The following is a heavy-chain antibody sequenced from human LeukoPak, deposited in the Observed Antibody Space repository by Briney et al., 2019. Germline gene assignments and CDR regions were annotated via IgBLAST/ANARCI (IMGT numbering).Heavy chain of an antibody. V-gene: IGHV4-39*01. D-gene: IGHD3-10*01. Sequence: SETLSLTCTVSGASINTSNIYWGWIRQPPGKGLESIGSISHTGTTYYNPSLNSRVTISVDTSKNQFSLKLSSVTAADTAVYYCARQGTMTRGGYWLDPWGQGILVTVSS. J-gene: IGHJ5*02. CDR3: ARQGTMTRGGYWLDP. CDR1: GASINTSNIY. CDR2: ISHTGTT.